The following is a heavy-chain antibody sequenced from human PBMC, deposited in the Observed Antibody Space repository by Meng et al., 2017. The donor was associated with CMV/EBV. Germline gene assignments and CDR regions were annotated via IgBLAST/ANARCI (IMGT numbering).Heavy chain of an antibody. V-gene: IGHV1-46*01. CDR3: ARGGTAASLDY. J-gene: IGHJ4*02. D-gene: IGHD2-21*02. CDR2: INPSGGST. Sequence: SCKASGYTFISYYLHWVRQAPGQGLEWMGIINPSGGSTSYAQKFQGRVTMTRDTSTSTVYMELSSLRSEDTAVYYCARGGTAASLDYWGQGTLVTVSS. CDR1: GYTFISYY.